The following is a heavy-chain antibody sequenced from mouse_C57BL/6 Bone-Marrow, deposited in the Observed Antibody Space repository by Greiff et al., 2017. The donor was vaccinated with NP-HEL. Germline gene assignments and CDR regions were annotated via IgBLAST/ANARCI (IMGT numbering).Heavy chain of an antibody. J-gene: IGHJ2*01. D-gene: IGHD1-1*01. CDR3: ARDYYGSSYGY. V-gene: IGHV5-6*01. CDR2: ISSGGSYT. CDR1: GFTFSSYG. Sequence: EVKLVESGGDLVKPGGSLQLSCAASGFTFSSYGMSWVRQTPDKRLEWVATISSGGSYTYYPDSVKGRFTISRDNAKNTLYLQMSSLKSEDTAMYYCARDYYGSSYGYWGQGTTLTVSS.